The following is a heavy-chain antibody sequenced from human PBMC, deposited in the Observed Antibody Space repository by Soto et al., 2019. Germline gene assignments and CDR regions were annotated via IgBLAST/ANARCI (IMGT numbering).Heavy chain of an antibody. J-gene: IGHJ6*02. V-gene: IGHV5-51*01. Sequence: GESLKISCKGSGYSFTSYWIGWVRQMPGKGLEWMGIIYPGDSDTRYSPSFQGQVTISADKSISTAYLQWSSLKASDTAMYYCARTGTPYCSSTSCYKRWDYYYGMDVWGQGTTVTV. CDR2: IYPGDSDT. CDR3: ARTGTPYCSSTSCYKRWDYYYGMDV. CDR1: GYSFTSYW. D-gene: IGHD2-2*02.